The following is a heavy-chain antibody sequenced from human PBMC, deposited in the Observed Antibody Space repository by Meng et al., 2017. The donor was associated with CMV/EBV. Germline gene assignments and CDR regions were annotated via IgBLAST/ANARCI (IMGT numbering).Heavy chain of an antibody. CDR1: GYTFTSHD. D-gene: IGHD6-6*01. V-gene: IGHV1-8*01. Sequence: ASVKVSCKASGYTFTSHDINWVRQATGQGLEWMGWMNPNSGNTGYAQKFQGRVTMTRNTSISTAYMELSSLRSEDTAVYYCARGRPGIAARPGWFDPWGQGTLVTVSS. CDR3: ARGRPGIAARPGWFDP. J-gene: IGHJ5*02. CDR2: MNPNSGNT.